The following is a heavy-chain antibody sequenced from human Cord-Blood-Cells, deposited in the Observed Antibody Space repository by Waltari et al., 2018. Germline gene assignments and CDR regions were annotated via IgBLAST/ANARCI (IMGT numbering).Heavy chain of an antibody. D-gene: IGHD6-13*01. CDR1: GGSISSGDYY. J-gene: IGHJ6*02. CDR3: ARGRIAAAGTSRDDYYYYYGMDV. Sequence: QVQLQESGPGLVKPSQTLSLTCTVSGGSISSGDYYWSWIRQPPGKGLEWIGYIYYSGSAYSNPSLKSRVTISVDTSTNQCSLKLSSVTAADTAVYYCARGRIAAAGTSRDDYYYYYGMDVWGQGTTVTVSS. V-gene: IGHV4-30-4*08. CDR2: IYYSGSA.